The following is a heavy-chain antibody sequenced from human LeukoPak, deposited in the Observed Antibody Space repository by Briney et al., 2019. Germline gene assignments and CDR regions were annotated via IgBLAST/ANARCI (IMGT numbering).Heavy chain of an antibody. V-gene: IGHV4-61*02. Sequence: SETLSLTRTVSGGSISSGSYYWSWIRQPAGKGLEWIGRIYTSGSTNYNPSLKSRVTISVDTSKNQFSLKLSSVTAADTAVYYCARSPLIPAAGWFDPWGQGTLVTVSS. CDR3: ARSPLIPAAGWFDP. CDR2: IYTSGST. J-gene: IGHJ5*02. D-gene: IGHD2-2*01. CDR1: GGSISSGSYY.